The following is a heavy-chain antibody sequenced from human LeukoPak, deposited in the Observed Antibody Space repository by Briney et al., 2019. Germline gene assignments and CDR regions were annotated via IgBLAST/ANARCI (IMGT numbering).Heavy chain of an antibody. J-gene: IGHJ5*02. Sequence: GGSLRLSCAASGFTFSSYAMHWVRQAPGKGLEWVAVISYDGSNKYYADSVKGRFTISRDNSKNTLYLQMNSLRAEDTAVYYCARALSPIVGADWFDPWGQGTLVTVSS. CDR1: GFTFSSYA. CDR2: ISYDGSNK. CDR3: ARALSPIVGADWFDP. V-gene: IGHV3-30*04. D-gene: IGHD1-26*01.